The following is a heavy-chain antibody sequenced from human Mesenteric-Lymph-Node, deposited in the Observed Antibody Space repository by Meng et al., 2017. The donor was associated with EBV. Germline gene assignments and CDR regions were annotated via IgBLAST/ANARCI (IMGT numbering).Heavy chain of an antibody. CDR2: INPNSGNT. CDR3: ARGPYNNGSDY. CDR1: GYTFIKYD. Sequence: VLFVHSCHEAMKPWASVTDSCNASGYTFIKYDIPWGRQATGQGLELMGWINPNSGNTGYIQKFQGRVTMTRDTSTNTAYMELGSLTSEDTAIYFCARGPYNNGSDYWGQGTLVTVSS. V-gene: IGHV1-8*01. D-gene: IGHD2-8*01. J-gene: IGHJ4*02.